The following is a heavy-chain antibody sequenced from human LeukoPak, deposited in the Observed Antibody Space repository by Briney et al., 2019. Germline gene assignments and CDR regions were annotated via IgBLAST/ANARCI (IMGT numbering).Heavy chain of an antibody. CDR2: IIPIFGTA. CDR1: GGTFSSYA. D-gene: IGHD3-3*01. CDR3: AKWGDDFWSGLYLDY. Sequence: SVKVSCKASGGTFSSYAISWVRQAPGQGLEWMGGIIPIFGTANYAQKFQGRVTITTDESTSTAYMELSSLRAEDTAVYYCAKWGDDFWSGLYLDYWGQGTLVTVSS. V-gene: IGHV1-69*05. J-gene: IGHJ4*02.